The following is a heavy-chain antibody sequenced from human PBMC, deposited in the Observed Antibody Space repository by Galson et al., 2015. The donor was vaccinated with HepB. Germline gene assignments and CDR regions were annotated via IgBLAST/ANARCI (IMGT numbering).Heavy chain of an antibody. CDR1: GGTFSSYA. CDR3: ASGYDQAPDFDY. V-gene: IGHV1-69*04. CDR2: IIPILGIA. Sequence: SVKVSCKASGGTFSSYAISWVRQAPGQGLEWMGRIIPILGIANYAQKFQGRVTITADKSTSTAYMELSSLRSEDTAVYYCASGYDQAPDFDYWGQGTLVTVSS. J-gene: IGHJ4*02. D-gene: IGHD5-12*01.